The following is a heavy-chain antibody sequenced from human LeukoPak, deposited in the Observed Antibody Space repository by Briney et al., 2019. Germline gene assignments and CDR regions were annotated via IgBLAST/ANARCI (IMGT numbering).Heavy chain of an antibody. D-gene: IGHD1-1*01. CDR2: VYHNGVA. V-gene: IGHV4-30-2*01. CDR3: AKEVQGRSHFEN. CDR1: GGSMSSGVHS. J-gene: IGHJ4*02. Sequence: SETLSLTCAVSGGSMSSGVHSWGWIRQPPGEGLEWIGNVYHNGVAYLNPSLKSRVTISVDTSKNQFSLKLSSVTAADTAEYYCAKEVQGRSHFENWGQGTLVTVSS.